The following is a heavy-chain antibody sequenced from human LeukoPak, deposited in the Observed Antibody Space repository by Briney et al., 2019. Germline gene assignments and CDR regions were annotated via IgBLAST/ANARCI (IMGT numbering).Heavy chain of an antibody. CDR2: INHSGST. J-gene: IGHJ1*01. Sequence: SETLSLTCTVSGGSISSSSYYWGWIRQPPGKGLEWIGEINHSGSTNYNPSLKSRVTISVNTSKNQFSLKLSSVTAADTAVYYCAASGSYYSEYFQDWGQGTLVTVSS. D-gene: IGHD1-26*01. CDR1: GGSISSSSYY. CDR3: AASGSYYSEYFQD. V-gene: IGHV4-39*07.